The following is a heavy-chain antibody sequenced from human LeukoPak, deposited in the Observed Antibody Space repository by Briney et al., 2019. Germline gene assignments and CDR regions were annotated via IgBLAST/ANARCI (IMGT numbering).Heavy chain of an antibody. D-gene: IGHD3-9*01. J-gene: IGHJ4*02. CDR2: IYYSGST. CDR3: ARDKMYYDILTGYRSVGFDY. CDR1: GGSISSYY. V-gene: IGHV4-59*01. Sequence: TSETLSLTCTVSGGSISSYYWSWIRQPPGKGLEWIGYIYYSGSTNYNPSLKSRVTISVDTSKNQFSLKLSSVTAADTAVYYCARDKMYYDILTGYRSVGFDYWGQGTLVTVSS.